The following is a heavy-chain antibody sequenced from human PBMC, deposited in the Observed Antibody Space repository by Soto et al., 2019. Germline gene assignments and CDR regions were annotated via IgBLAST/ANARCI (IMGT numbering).Heavy chain of an antibody. CDR1: GFTFSSYA. Sequence: QVQLVESGGGVVQPGRSLRLSCAASGFTFSSYAMHWVRQAPGKWLEWVAVISYDGNNKYYADSVKGRFTISRDNSKNTVYLEMNNLRAEDTAMYYCAKGGSGNYLTYYYYYGMDVWGQGTTVTVSS. CDR3: AKGGSGNYLTYYYYYGMDV. J-gene: IGHJ6*02. D-gene: IGHD3-22*01. V-gene: IGHV3-30*04. CDR2: ISYDGNNK.